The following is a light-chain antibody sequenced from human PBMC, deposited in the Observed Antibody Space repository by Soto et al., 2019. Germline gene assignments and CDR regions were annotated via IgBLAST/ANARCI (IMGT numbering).Light chain of an antibody. J-gene: IGLJ1*01. CDR1: NIGGKN. Sequence: SYELTRPLSVSVALGQTATSTCGGNNIGGKNVHWYQQKPGQAPVLVIYRDYNRPSGIPERFSGSNSGHTATLTISRVQPGDEADYYCQVWDNRGYVFGTGTKVTVL. CDR3: QVWDNRGYV. V-gene: IGLV3-9*01. CDR2: RDY.